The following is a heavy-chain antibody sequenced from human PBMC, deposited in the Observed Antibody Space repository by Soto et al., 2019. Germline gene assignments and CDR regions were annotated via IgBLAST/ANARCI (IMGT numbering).Heavy chain of an antibody. CDR3: AKGLDGVVVVGATPD. J-gene: IGHJ4*02. Sequence: EVQLLESGGGLVQPGGSLRLPCAASGFTFSNYAMTWVRQAPGKGLEWVSVISGSGGSTFYADSVKGRFTISRDNSKNTLYLQMNSLRAEDTALYYCAKGLDGVVVVGATPDWGQGTLVTVSS. V-gene: IGHV3-23*01. CDR1: GFTFSNYA. D-gene: IGHD2-15*01. CDR2: ISGSGGST.